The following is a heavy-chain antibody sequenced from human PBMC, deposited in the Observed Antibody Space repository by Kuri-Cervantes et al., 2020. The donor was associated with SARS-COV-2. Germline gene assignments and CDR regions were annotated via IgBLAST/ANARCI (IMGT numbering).Heavy chain of an antibody. CDR2: INPNGGST. D-gene: IGHD1-26*01. J-gene: IGHJ4*02. CDR1: GYTLTSCY. CDR3: ATGGGRWELSRFDY. V-gene: IGHV1-46*01. Sequence: ASVKVSCKASGYTLTSCYMHWVRQAPGQGLEWMGVINPNGGSTNYAQKFQGRVTMTRDTSTSTVYMELSSLRSEDTAVYYCATGGGRWELSRFDYWGQGTLVTVSS.